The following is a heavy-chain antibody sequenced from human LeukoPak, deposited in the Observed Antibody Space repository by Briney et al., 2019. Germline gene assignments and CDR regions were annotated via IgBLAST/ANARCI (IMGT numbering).Heavy chain of an antibody. CDR1: GFTFSSYG. V-gene: IGHV3-30*03. CDR2: ISYDGSNK. CDR3: ARDSSGVRGHRGAFDI. J-gene: IGHJ3*02. Sequence: PGGSLRLSCAASGFTFSSYGMHWVRQAPGKGLEWVAVISYDGSNKYYADSVKGRFTISRDNSKNTLYLQMNSLRAEDTAVYYCARDSSGVRGHRGAFDIWGQGTMVTVSS. D-gene: IGHD3-10*01.